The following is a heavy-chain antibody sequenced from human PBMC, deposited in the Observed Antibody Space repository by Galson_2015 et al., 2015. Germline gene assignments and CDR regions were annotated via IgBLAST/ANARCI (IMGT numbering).Heavy chain of an antibody. J-gene: IGHJ6*02. CDR2: IWYDGSNK. V-gene: IGHV3-33*01. CDR1: GFTFSSYG. CDR3: AREGGGLTTGYYYGMDV. Sequence: SLRLSCAASGFTFSSYGMHWVRQAPGKGLEWVAVIWYDGSNKYYAGSVKGRFTISRDNSKNTLYLQMNSLRAEDTAVYYCAREGGGLTTGYYYGMDVWGQGTTVTVSS. D-gene: IGHD4-17*01.